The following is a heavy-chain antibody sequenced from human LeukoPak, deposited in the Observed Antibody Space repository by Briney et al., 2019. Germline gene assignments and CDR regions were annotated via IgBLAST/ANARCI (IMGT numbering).Heavy chain of an antibody. CDR1: GGSISSYY. J-gene: IGHJ5*02. CDR2: IYYSGST. CDR3: ARHIAMVNWFDP. D-gene: IGHD3-10*01. Sequence: SETLSLTYTVSGGSISSYYWSWIRQPPGKGLEWIGYIYYSGSTNYNPSLKSRVTISVDTSKNQFSLKLSSVTAADTAVYYCARHIAMVNWFDPWGQGTLVTVSS. V-gene: IGHV4-59*08.